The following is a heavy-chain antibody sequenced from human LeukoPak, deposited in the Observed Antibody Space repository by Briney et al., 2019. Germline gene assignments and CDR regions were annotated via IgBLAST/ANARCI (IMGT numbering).Heavy chain of an antibody. J-gene: IGHJ4*02. CDR1: GFTFSSSS. D-gene: IGHD2-21*01. Sequence: QPGGSLRLSCAASGFTFSSSSMNWVRQAPEKGLECVSYISTSGGTIYYADSVKGRFTISRDNAKNSLYLQMDSLRAEDTAVYYCARHIPFDCWGQGTLVTVSS. CDR2: ISTSGGTI. V-gene: IGHV3-48*01. CDR3: ARHIPFDC.